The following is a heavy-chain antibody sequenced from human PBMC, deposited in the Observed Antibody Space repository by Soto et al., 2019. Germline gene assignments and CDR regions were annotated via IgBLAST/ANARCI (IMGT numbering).Heavy chain of an antibody. V-gene: IGHV4-34*01. CDR1: GGCFSTYY. J-gene: IGHJ5*02. CDR2: INHSGNT. Sequence: QVQPQQWGTGLLKPSETLSLTCAVYGGCFSTYYWNWIRPPPGKGLEWIGEINHSGNTQYNPSLKSRVTMSLETSTNKFSQKLTSVTAADTAVYDLVGCLGSNWLEPWGQGTLVTVSS. CDR3: VGCLGSNWLEP. D-gene: IGHD3-16*01.